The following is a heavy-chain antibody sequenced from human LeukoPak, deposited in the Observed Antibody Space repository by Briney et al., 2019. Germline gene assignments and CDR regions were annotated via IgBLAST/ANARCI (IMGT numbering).Heavy chain of an antibody. D-gene: IGHD3-10*01. Sequence: PSETLSLTCTVSGGSISSYYWSWIRQPPGKGLEWIGYIYYSGSTNYNPSLTSRVTISVDTSKNQFSLKLSSVTAADTAVYYCARYDGDYFDYWGQGTLVTVSS. CDR3: ARYDGDYFDY. J-gene: IGHJ4*02. CDR2: IYYSGST. CDR1: GGSISSYY. V-gene: IGHV4-59*01.